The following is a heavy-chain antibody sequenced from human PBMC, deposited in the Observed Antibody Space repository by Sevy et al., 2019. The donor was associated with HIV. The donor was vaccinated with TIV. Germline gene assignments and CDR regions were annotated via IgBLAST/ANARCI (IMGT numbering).Heavy chain of an antibody. CDR3: ARGITVAGRGYFDY. Sequence: SETLSLTCAVYGGSFSGYYWSWIRQPPGKGLEWIGEINHSGSTNYNPSLKSRVTIPVDTSKNQFSLKLSSVTAADTAVYYCARGITVAGRGYFDYWGQGTLVTVSS. CDR1: GGSFSGYY. V-gene: IGHV4-34*01. CDR2: INHSGST. J-gene: IGHJ4*02. D-gene: IGHD6-19*01.